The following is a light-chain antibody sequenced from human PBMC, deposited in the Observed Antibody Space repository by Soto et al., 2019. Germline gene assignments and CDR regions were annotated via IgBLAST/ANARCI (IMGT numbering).Light chain of an antibody. V-gene: IGKV1-5*01. J-gene: IGKJ4*01. CDR1: QSISSW. CDR3: KPHNTYPLT. Sequence: DIQMTQTPSTLSASVGDRVTITCRASQSISSWLAWYQQKPGKAPKLLIYAASSLESGVPSRFSGSASGTEFTHTISSLQPDDFAPYYCKPHNTYPLTFGGGTKVDI. CDR2: AAS.